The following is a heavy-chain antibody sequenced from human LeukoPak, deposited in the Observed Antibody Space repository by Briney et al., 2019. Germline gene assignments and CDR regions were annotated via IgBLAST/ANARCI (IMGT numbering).Heavy chain of an antibody. CDR3: AREQQLVPYYFDY. D-gene: IGHD6-13*01. J-gene: IGHJ4*02. CDR1: GFTVSSNY. CDR2: IYSGGST. Sequence: GGSLRLSCAASGFTVSSNYMSWVRQAPGKGLEWVSLIYSGGSTYYADSVKGRFTISRDNSKNTLYLQMDSLRAEDTAVYYCAREQQLVPYYFDYWGQGTLVTVSS. V-gene: IGHV3-66*01.